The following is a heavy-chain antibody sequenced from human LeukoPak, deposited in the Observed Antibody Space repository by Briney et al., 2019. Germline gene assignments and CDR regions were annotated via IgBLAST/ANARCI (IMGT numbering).Heavy chain of an antibody. V-gene: IGHV4-61*02. J-gene: IGHJ2*01. D-gene: IGHD6-6*01. CDR2: IYTSGST. CDR1: GGSISSGNYY. CDR3: ARFSSSSGPEYWYFDL. Sequence: SETLSLTCTVSGGSISSGNYYWNWIRQPAGKGLERIGRIYTSGSTKYNPSLRSRVTISLDTSKNQFSLEMDSVTAADTAMYYAARFSSSSGPEYWYFDLWGRGTLVTVSS.